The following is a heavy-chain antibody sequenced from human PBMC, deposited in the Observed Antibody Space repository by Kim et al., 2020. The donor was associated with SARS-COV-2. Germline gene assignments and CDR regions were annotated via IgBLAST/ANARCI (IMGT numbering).Heavy chain of an antibody. D-gene: IGHD6-13*01. CDR2: INAGNVNT. J-gene: IGHJ6*02. Sequence: ASVKVSCKASGYTFTSYAMHWVRQAPGQRLEWMGWINAGNVNTKYSQKFQGRVTITRDTSASTAYMELSSLRSEDTAVYYCATRGNSWYETYYYYYYGRDVWGQGTTGSASS. CDR1: GYTFTSYA. CDR3: ATRGNSWYETYYYYYYGRDV. V-gene: IGHV1-3*01.